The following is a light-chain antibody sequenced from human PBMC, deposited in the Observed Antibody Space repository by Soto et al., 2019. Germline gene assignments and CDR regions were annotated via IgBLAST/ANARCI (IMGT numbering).Light chain of an antibody. J-gene: IGLJ3*02. CDR2: GVN. CDR1: SSDIGGYNY. V-gene: IGLV2-14*01. CDR3: TSFTATNIRV. Sequence: QLVLTQPASVSGSPGQSITISCTGTSSDIGGYNYVSWHQHHPGKAPKLLIYGVNNRPSGVSNRFSGSKSGNTASLTISGLQADDEADYYCTSFTATNIRVFGGGTKVTVL.